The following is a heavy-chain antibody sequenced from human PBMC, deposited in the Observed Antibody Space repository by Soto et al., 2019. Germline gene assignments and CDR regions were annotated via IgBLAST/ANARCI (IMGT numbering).Heavy chain of an antibody. Sequence: EVQVLESGGGLVQPGVSLSLSCAATGFTFSDFAMSWVRQAPGKGLEWVSRIYGGGNGPHYADSVKGRVTISRDNSKNTFYLQMNSLRAEDTAVSYCAKMEGMDPWAYSFDYWGQGTLVTVSS. D-gene: IGHD2-2*03. CDR2: IYGGGNGP. CDR1: GFTFSDFA. CDR3: AKMEGMDPWAYSFDY. V-gene: IGHV3-23*01. J-gene: IGHJ4*02.